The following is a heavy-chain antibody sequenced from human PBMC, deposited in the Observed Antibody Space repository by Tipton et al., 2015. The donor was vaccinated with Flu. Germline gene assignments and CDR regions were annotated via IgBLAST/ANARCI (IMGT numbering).Heavy chain of an antibody. CDR1: GDSINNNY. J-gene: IGHJ6*02. D-gene: IGHD5-12*01. V-gene: IGHV4-4*07. Sequence: TLSLTCTVSGDSINNNYWSWVRQPAGKGLEWIGRIHSSGTTNYNPILASRVAMSIDTARKQFTLKMASLTGADTGVYFCTRGYSGYEMFYFGMDAWGQGTTVNVSS. CDR3: TRGYSGYEMFYFGMDA. CDR2: IHSSGTT.